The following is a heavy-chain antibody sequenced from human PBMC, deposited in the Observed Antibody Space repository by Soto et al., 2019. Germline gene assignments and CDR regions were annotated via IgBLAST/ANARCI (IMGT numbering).Heavy chain of an antibody. CDR2: MNPNSGNT. V-gene: IGHV1-8*01. CDR3: ARGRDGHNWFDP. Sequence: GAAVKVSCKASGYTFTRYDINWVRQATGQGLEWMGWMNPNSGNTGYAQKFQGRVTMTRNTSISTAYMELSSLRSEDTAVYYCARGRDGHNWFDPWGQGTLVTVSS. CDR1: GYTFTRYD. J-gene: IGHJ5*02.